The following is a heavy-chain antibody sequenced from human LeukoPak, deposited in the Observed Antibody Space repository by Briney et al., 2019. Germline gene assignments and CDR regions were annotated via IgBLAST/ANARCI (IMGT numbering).Heavy chain of an antibody. CDR2: ISQSSDRI. CDR1: GFTFSSYS. D-gene: IGHD2-2*01. V-gene: IGHV3-48*04. J-gene: IGHJ4*02. CDR3: ARDLLNDEGSSYFFDQ. Sequence: GGSLRLSCAASGFTFSSYSMNWVRQAPGKGLEWVSYISQSSDRIYHADSVKGRFTISRDNAKNSLYLQVDSLRVEDTAVYYCARDLLNDEGSSYFFDQWGQETLVTVAS.